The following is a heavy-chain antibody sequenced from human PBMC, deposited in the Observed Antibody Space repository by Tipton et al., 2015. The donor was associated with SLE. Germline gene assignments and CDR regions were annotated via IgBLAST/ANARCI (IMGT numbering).Heavy chain of an antibody. CDR2: IFYTGST. V-gene: IGHV4-59*01. CDR3: ARDSLNWGSYYHGMDV. D-gene: IGHD3-16*01. CDR1: GGSISSYF. Sequence: GLVKPSETLSLTCTVSGGSISSYFWTWIRQPPGKGLEWIGHIFYTGSTRHNPSLKSRVTISVDTSKSQIFLKMSSVTAADTAVYYCARDSLNWGSYYHGMDVWGQGP. J-gene: IGHJ6*02.